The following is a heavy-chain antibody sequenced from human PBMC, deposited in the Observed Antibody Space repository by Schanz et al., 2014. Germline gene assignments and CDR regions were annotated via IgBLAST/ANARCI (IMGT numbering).Heavy chain of an antibody. V-gene: IGHV1-69*09. CDR1: GYTFTSFA. CDR2: IIPVLNIA. J-gene: IGHJ6*02. Sequence: QVQLVQSGSELKKPGASVKVSCKASGYTFTSFAMNWVRQAPGQGLEWMGKIIPVLNIATYAQRFQGRVSITADTSTNTAYMELRSLRSDDTAVYYCARVQDDILTGSEYYYGMDVWGQGTTVTVSS. D-gene: IGHD3-9*01. CDR3: ARVQDDILTGSEYYYGMDV.